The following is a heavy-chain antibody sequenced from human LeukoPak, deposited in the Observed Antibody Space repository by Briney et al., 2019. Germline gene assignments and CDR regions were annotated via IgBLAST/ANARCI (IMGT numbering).Heavy chain of an antibody. D-gene: IGHD3-22*01. Sequence: PGRSLSLSCTAAGFTFRDHAMSWVRQAPGKGLEWVGFIRSKTYRGAAEYATSLEGRFTISRDDSKGIAYLQANSLKTEDTAVYYCTSIYDTSAYYHSGIDYWGQGTLLTVSS. V-gene: IGHV3-49*04. J-gene: IGHJ4*02. CDR2: IRSKTYRGAA. CDR1: GFTFRDHA. CDR3: TSIYDTSAYYHSGIDY.